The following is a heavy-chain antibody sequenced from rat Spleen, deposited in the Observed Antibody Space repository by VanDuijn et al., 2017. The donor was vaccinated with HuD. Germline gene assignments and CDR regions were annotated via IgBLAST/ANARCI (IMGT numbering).Heavy chain of an antibody. CDR3: ARGGGYVMDA. J-gene: IGHJ4*01. D-gene: IGHD1-11*01. Sequence: QVQLKESGPGLVQPSETLSLTCTVSGFSLTSYSVSWVRQPPGKGLEWMGVMWSGGSTAYNSALKSRLSISRDTSKSQVFLKMNTLQTDDTATYYCARGGGYVMDAWGQGASVTVSS. V-gene: IGHV2-15*01. CDR1: GFSLTSYS. CDR2: MWSGGST.